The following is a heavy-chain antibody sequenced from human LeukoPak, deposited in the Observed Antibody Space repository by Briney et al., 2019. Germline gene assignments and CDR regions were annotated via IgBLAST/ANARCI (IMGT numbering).Heavy chain of an antibody. CDR3: ARHPSGSSFDY. Sequence: SETLSLPCSVSGGSIRSSSYYWGWSRQPPGKGLEWIRTIHYTGSTYYTPSLKSRVTVSVDTSNNQFSLKVSSVTAADTAVYYCARHPSGSSFDYWGQGTLVAVSS. V-gene: IGHV4-39*01. CDR1: GGSIRSSSYY. CDR2: IHYTGST. J-gene: IGHJ4*02. D-gene: IGHD1-26*01.